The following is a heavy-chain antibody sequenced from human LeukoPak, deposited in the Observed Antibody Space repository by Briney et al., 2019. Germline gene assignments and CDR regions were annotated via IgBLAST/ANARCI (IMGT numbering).Heavy chain of an antibody. CDR1: GYTFTGYY. J-gene: IGHJ4*02. CDR2: INPNSGGT. CDR3: ARLTGYCSSTSCRVNYFDY. V-gene: IGHV1-2*02. Sequence: EASVKVSCKASGYTFTGYYMHWVRQAPGQGLEWMGWINPNSGGTNYAQKFQGRVTMTRDTSISTAYMELSRLRSDDTAVYYCARLTGYCSSTSCRVNYFDYWGQGTLVTVSS. D-gene: IGHD2-2*01.